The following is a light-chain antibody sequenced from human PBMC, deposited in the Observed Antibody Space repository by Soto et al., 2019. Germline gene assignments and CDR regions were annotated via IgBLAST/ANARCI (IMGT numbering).Light chain of an antibody. CDR1: QSVSSN. Sequence: EIVMTQSPATLSVSAGERATLSCRASQSVSSNLAWYQQKPGQAPRLLIYGASTRATGIPARFSGSGSGTEFTLTISSLQSEDFAVYYCQQYNNWPRTFGQWTKLEIK. V-gene: IGKV3-15*01. CDR3: QQYNNWPRT. J-gene: IGKJ2*01. CDR2: GAS.